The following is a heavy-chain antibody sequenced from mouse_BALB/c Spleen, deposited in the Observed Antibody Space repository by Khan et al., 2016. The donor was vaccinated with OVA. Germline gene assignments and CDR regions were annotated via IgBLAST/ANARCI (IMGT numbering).Heavy chain of an antibody. CDR2: IYPGNGYT. D-gene: IGHD2-14*01. CDR1: GNIFTSYG. J-gene: IGHJ2*01. V-gene: IGHV1S134*01. Sequence: VRLQQSGAELGRPGSSVKLSCKTSGNIFTSYGIKWVKQRPGQGLEWIGYIYPGNGYTEYSEKFQGKATLTSDTSSNTAYMPLRSLTSEDSAIYVCTTASYRYYFDYWGQGTTLTVSS. CDR3: TTASYRYYFDY.